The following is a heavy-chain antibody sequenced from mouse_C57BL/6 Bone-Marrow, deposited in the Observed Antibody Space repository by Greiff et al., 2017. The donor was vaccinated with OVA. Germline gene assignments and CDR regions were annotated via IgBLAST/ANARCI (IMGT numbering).Heavy chain of an antibody. J-gene: IGHJ4*01. CDR1: GFTFSSYA. V-gene: IGHV5-9-1*02. CDR3: TKIYYRYYYAMDY. D-gene: IGHD2-2*01. Sequence: EVKLMESGEGLVKPGGSLKLSCAASGFTFSSYAMSWVRQTPEKRLEWVAYISSGGDYIYYADTVKGRFTISRDNARNTLYLQMSSLKSEDTAMYYCTKIYYRYYYAMDYWGQGTSVTVSS. CDR2: ISSGGDYI.